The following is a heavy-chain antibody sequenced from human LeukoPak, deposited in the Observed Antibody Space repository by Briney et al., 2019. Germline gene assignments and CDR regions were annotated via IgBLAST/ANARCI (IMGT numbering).Heavy chain of an antibody. Sequence: SETLSLTCTVSGGSISSGSYYWSWIRQPAGKGLEWIGRIYTSGSTNYNPSLKSRVTISVDTSKNQFSLKLSSVTAADTAVYYCARDGVSYYGDAFDIWGQGTMVTVSS. D-gene: IGHD1-26*01. CDR2: IYTSGST. V-gene: IGHV4-61*02. CDR1: GGSISSGSYY. CDR3: ARDGVSYYGDAFDI. J-gene: IGHJ3*02.